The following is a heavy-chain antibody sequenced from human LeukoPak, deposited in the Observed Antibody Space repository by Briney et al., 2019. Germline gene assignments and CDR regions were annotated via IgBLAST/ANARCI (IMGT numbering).Heavy chain of an antibody. D-gene: IGHD1-26*01. CDR2: IYFSGST. CDR3: ARGGGAFDF. CDR1: GGSLSSHY. J-gene: IGHJ4*02. Sequence: PSETLSLTCTVSGGSLSSHYWSWIRQSPGKGLEWIGYIYFSGSTNYNPSLKSRVTISLDPSKSQFSLKLSSVTAADTAVYYCARGGGAFDFWGQRTLVTVSS. V-gene: IGHV4-59*11.